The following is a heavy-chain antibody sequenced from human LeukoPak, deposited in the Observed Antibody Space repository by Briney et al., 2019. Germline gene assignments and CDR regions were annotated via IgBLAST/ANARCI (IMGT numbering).Heavy chain of an antibody. D-gene: IGHD2-15*01. CDR3: ARVGCSGGSCYQFAN. Sequence: SETLSLTCTVSGGSISSSSYYWGWIRQPPGKGLEWIGSIYHSGSIYYNPSLKSRVTISVDTSKNQFSLKLSSVTAADTAVYYCARVGCSGGSCYQFANWGQGTLVTVSS. J-gene: IGHJ4*02. CDR2: IYHSGSI. V-gene: IGHV4-39*07. CDR1: GGSISSSSYY.